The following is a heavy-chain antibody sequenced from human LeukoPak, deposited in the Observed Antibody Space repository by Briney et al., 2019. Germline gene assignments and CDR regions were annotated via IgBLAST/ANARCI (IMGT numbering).Heavy chain of an antibody. J-gene: IGHJ6*02. CDR3: ARDDEVVVAATPRVYYYYYGMDV. V-gene: IGHV3-30-3*01. CDR2: ISYDGSNK. CDR1: GFTFSSYA. Sequence: GGSLRLSCAASGFTFSSYAMHWVRQAPGKGLEWVAVISYDGSNKYYADSVKGRFTISRDNSKNTLYLQMNSLRAEDTAAYYCARDDEVVVAATPRVYYYYYGMDVWGQGTTVTVSS. D-gene: IGHD2-15*01.